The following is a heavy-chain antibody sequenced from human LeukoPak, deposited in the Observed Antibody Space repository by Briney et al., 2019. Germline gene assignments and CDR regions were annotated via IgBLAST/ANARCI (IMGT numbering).Heavy chain of an antibody. CDR1: GDSITTYY. V-gene: IGHV4-59*12. CDR3: ARGGDSGRGATFDY. D-gene: IGHD1-26*01. Sequence: SETLSLTCTVSGDSITTYYWSWIRQPPGKGLEYIGYIYYSGITNYNPSIKSRVTMSVDTSKNQFSLKLSSVTAADTAVYYCARGGDSGRGATFDYWGQGTLVTVSS. CDR2: IYYSGIT. J-gene: IGHJ4*02.